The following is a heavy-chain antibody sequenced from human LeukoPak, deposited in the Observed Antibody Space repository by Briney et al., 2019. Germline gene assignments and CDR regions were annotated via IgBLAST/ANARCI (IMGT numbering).Heavy chain of an antibody. CDR2: IIPIFATA. D-gene: IGHD3-22*01. CDR3: ARGPITTRSHFDY. CDR1: GGTFSSYA. J-gene: IGHJ4*02. V-gene: IGHV1-69*13. Sequence: ASVKVSCKASGGTFSSYAISWVRQAPGQELEWMGGIIPIFATANYAQKFQGRVTITADESTSTAYMELSSLRSEDTAVYYCARGPITTRSHFDYWGQGTLVTVSS.